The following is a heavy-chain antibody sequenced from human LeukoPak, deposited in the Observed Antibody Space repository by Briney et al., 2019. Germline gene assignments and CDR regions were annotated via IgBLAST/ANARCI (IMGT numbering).Heavy chain of an antibody. CDR2: IRYDGSNK. V-gene: IGHV3-30*02. J-gene: IGHJ4*02. CDR1: GFTFSSYG. D-gene: IGHD3-3*01. CDR3: AKGSALLRFLEWSFDY. Sequence: PGGSLRLSCAASGFTFSSYGMHWVRQAPGKGLEWVAFIRYDGSNKYYADSVKGRFTISRDNSKNTLYLQMNSLRAEDTAVYYCAKGSALLRFLEWSFDYWGQGTLVTVSS.